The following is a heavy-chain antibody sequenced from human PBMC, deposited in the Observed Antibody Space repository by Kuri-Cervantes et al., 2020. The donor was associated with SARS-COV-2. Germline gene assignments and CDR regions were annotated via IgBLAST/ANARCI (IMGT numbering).Heavy chain of an antibody. CDR2: IYYSGSI. V-gene: IGHV4-30-4*08. J-gene: IGHJ5*02. CDR1: GRSITSGAYY. Sequence: CTVPGRSITSGAYYWSWIRQPPGKGLEWIGYIYYSGSIYYNPSLKSRGTISVDTSKNQFSLKLSSVTAADTAVYYCARSFGPYCSSTSCYSGGGWFDPWGQGTLVTVS. CDR3: ARSFGPYCSSTSCYSGGGWFDP. D-gene: IGHD2-2*01.